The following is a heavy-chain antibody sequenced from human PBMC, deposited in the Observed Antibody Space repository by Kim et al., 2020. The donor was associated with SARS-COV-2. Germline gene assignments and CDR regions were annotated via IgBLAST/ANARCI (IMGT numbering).Heavy chain of an antibody. D-gene: IGHD2-15*01. CDR1: GYTFTSYD. CDR2: MNPNSGNT. J-gene: IGHJ4*02. CDR3: ARSHAPYCSGGSCWFVDY. Sequence: ASVKVSCKASGYTFTSYDINWVRQATGQGLEWMGWMNPNSGNTGYAQKFQGRVTMTRNTSISTAYMELSSLRSEDTAVYYCARSHAPYCSGGSCWFVDYWGQGTLVTVSS. V-gene: IGHV1-8*01.